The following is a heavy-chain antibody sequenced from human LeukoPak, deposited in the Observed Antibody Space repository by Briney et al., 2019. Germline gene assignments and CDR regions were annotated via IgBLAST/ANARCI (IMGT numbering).Heavy chain of an antibody. V-gene: IGHV4-30-2*01. J-gene: IGHJ4*02. CDR2: IYHSGST. Sequence: SQTLSLTCAVSGGSISSGGYSWSWIRQPPGKGLEWIGYIYHSGSTYYNPSLKSRVTISVDTSKNQFSLKLSSVTAADTAVYYCARDHEKGSGTSDYWGQGTLVTVSS. CDR1: GGSISSGGYS. D-gene: IGHD3-10*01. CDR3: ARDHEKGSGTSDY.